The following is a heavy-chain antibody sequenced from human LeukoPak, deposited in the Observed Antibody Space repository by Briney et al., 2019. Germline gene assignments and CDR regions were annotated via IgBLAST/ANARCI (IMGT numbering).Heavy chain of an antibody. CDR1: GGSFSGYY. D-gene: IGHD3-10*01. V-gene: IGHV4-34*12. J-gene: IGHJ5*02. Sequence: SETLSLTCAVYGGSFSGYYWGWIRQPPGKGLEWIGTIFYSGSTYYNPSLKSRVTISIDTSKNQFSLKLSSVTAADTAVYYCARSPKGYGSGRGWFDPWGQGTLVTVSS. CDR2: IFYSGST. CDR3: ARSPKGYGSGRGWFDP.